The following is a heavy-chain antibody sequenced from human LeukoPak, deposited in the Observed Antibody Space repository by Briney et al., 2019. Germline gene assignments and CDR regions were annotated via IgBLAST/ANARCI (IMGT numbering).Heavy chain of an antibody. J-gene: IGHJ4*02. CDR1: GFTFSNYA. CDR2: ISGSAGKI. V-gene: IGHV3-23*01. D-gene: IGHD3-3*01. Sequence: GGSLRLSCVASGFTFSNYAMSWVRQAPGKGLDWVSVISGSAGKIRYAGSVKGRFTISRDSAKNSLYLQMNSLRAEDTAVYYCARGVPYDSWSGPHYSDYWGQGTLVTVSS. CDR3: ARGVPYDSWSGPHYSDY.